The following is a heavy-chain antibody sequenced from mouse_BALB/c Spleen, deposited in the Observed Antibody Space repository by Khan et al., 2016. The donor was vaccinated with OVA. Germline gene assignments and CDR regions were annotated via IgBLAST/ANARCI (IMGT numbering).Heavy chain of an antibody. J-gene: IGHJ2*01. CDR1: GYSFTGYF. Sequence: VQLKQSGPELVKSGASVKISCKASGYSFTGYFMNWVMQSHGKSLEWIGRINPHIGETFYNQKFKGKAILTVDESSSTVHMELRSLASEDSAVYYCARKNGSDVDYWGQGTTLTVSS. CDR3: ARKNGSDVDY. D-gene: IGHD1-1*01. CDR2: INPHIGET. V-gene: IGHV1-20*02.